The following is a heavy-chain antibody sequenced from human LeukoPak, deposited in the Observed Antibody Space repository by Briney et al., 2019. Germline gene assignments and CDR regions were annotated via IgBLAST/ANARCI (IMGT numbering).Heavy chain of an antibody. CDR1: GGSISSSSYY. CDR3: ARLARQLHPGY. Sequence: NPSETLSLTCTVSGGSISSSSYYWGWIRQPPGKGLEWIGSIYYSGSTYYNPSLKSRVTISVDTSKNQFSLKLSSVTAADTAVYYCARLARQLHPGYWGQGTLVTVSS. V-gene: IGHV4-39*01. D-gene: IGHD6-6*01. J-gene: IGHJ4*02. CDR2: IYYSGST.